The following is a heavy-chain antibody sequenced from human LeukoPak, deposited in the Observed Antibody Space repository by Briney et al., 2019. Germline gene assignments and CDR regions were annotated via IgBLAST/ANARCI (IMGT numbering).Heavy chain of an antibody. CDR2: IIPIFGRA. D-gene: IGHD6-13*01. Sequence: ASVSVSSKASGGTFTTYAISWVRQAPGQGREWMGGIIPIFGRANYAQKFQGRVTITADESTSTAYLELSSLSSEATAVYSCARTAQQLVEGDAFDIWGQGTMVTVSS. CDR1: GGTFTTYA. J-gene: IGHJ3*02. CDR3: ARTAQQLVEGDAFDI. V-gene: IGHV1-69*13.